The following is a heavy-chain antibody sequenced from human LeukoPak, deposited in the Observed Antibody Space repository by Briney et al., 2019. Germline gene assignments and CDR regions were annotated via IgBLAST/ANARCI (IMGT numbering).Heavy chain of an antibody. J-gene: IGHJ4*02. V-gene: IGHV1-2*02. CDR2: INPNSGGT. CDR1: GYTFTGYY. Sequence: ASVKVSCKASGYTFTGYYMHWVRQAPGQGLEWMGWINPNSGGTNHAQKFQGRVTMTRDTSISTAYMELSRLRSDDTAVYYCARVRCSSTSCYGPLDYWGQGTLVTVSS. D-gene: IGHD2-2*01. CDR3: ARVRCSSTSCYGPLDY.